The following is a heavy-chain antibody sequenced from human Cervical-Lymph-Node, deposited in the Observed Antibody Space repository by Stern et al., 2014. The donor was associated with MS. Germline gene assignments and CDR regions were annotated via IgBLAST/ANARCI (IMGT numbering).Heavy chain of an antibody. D-gene: IGHD3-10*01. CDR1: GHPLSELA. Sequence: VQLVQSGAEVKKPGASVTVSCNVSGHPLSELAIHWLRQLPTSGLEWLGQFDPEDGETVYAHRLQGRLTMTEDTTTGTAYMTLTALTSDDPAVYYCATDRGFKWGPGTLVAVSS. J-gene: IGHJ1*01. CDR3: ATDRGFK. CDR2: FDPEDGET. V-gene: IGHV1-24*01.